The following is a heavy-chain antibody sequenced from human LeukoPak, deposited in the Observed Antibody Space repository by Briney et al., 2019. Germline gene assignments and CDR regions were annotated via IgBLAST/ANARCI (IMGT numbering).Heavy chain of an antibody. CDR3: ARDVGAAAGSMGY. CDR2: ISISGNYI. CDR1: GFTFSSYS. V-gene: IGHV3-21*01. J-gene: IGHJ4*02. D-gene: IGHD6-13*01. Sequence: GGSLRLSCAASGFTFSSYSMNWVRQAPGKGLEWVSSISISGNYIYYVDSVKGRFTISRDNAKNSLYLQMNSLRAEDTAVYYCARDVGAAAGSMGYWGQGTLVTVSS.